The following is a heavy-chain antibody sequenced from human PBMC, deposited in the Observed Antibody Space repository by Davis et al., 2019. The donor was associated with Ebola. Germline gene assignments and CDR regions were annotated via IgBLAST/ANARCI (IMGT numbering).Heavy chain of an antibody. CDR3: ARRVPAAAFDI. Sequence: MPSETLSLTCTVSGGSINNYYWSWIRQPPGKGLEWIGNVYYSGSTNYNPSLKSRVTISVDTSKNQFSLKLSSVTAADTAVYYCARRVPAAAFDIWGQGTMVTVSS. V-gene: IGHV4-59*01. CDR2: VYYSGST. D-gene: IGHD2-2*01. J-gene: IGHJ3*02. CDR1: GGSINNYY.